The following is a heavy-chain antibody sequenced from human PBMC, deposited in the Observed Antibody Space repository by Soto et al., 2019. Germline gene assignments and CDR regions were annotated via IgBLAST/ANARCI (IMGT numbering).Heavy chain of an antibody. CDR3: ARSKYSSSVDWFDP. J-gene: IGHJ5*02. D-gene: IGHD6-6*01. CDR1: GGTFSSYA. V-gene: IGHV1-69*01. CDR2: IIPIFGTA. Sequence: QVQLVQSGAEVKKPGSSVTVSCKASGGTFSSYAISWVRQAPGQGLEWMGGIIPIFGTANYAQKFQGRVTITADESTSTAYMELSSLRSEDTAVYYCARSKYSSSVDWFDPWGQGTLVTVSS.